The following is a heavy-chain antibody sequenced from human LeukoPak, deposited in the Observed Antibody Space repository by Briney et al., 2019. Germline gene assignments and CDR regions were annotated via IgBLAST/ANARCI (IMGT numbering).Heavy chain of an antibody. CDR2: ISISGGNT. CDR1: GFIFSSYA. CDR3: AKDDRIQTRRYSYNY. J-gene: IGHJ4*02. Sequence: PGGSLRLSCAASGFIFSSYAMSWVRQAPGKGLEWVSTISISGGNTYYANSVKGRFTISRDNSKSTLYLQMNSLGAEDTAVYYCAKDDRIQTRRYSYNYWGQGTLVTVSS. D-gene: IGHD5-18*01. V-gene: IGHV3-23*01.